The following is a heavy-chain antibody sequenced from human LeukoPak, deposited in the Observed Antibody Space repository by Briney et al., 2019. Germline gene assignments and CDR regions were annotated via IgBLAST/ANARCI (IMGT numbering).Heavy chain of an antibody. CDR1: GGTFSSYA. D-gene: IGHD6-13*01. J-gene: IGHJ4*02. Sequence: ASVKVSCKASGGTFSSYAISWVRQAPGQGLEWMGGIIPIFGTANYAQKFQGSVTITADESTSTAYMELSSLRSEDTAVYYCASGIAAADPPFDYWGQGTLVTVSS. CDR3: ASGIAAADPPFDY. CDR2: IIPIFGTA. V-gene: IGHV1-69*13.